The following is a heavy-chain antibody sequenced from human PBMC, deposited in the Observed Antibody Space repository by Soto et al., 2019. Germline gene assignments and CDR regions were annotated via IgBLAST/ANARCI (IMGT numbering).Heavy chain of an antibody. CDR1: GFTVSNSW. Sequence: PGGSLRLSCAVSGFTVSNSWMHWVRQAPGEGLVWVSAISNDGSATFYADSVKGRFAISRDNARNTLFLQVNSLRAEDTGVYYCATTFEYWGQGTLVTVSS. CDR3: ATTFEY. V-gene: IGHV3-74*01. CDR2: ISNDGSAT. J-gene: IGHJ4*02.